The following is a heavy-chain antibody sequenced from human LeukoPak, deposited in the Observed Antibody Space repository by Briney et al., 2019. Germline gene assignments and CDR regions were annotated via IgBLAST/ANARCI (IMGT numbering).Heavy chain of an antibody. D-gene: IGHD1/OR15-1a*01. V-gene: IGHV3-23*01. CDR3: AKSHSVEQRGYFDY. CDR1: GFTFSTYA. Sequence: QPGGSLILSCAASGFTFSTYAMSWVRPAPGKGLEWVSTIANSGGSTYYADSVKGRFTISRDNSKNTLYLQMNSLGAEDTAVYYCAKSHSVEQRGYFDYWGQGTLVTVSS. CDR2: IANSGGST. J-gene: IGHJ4*02.